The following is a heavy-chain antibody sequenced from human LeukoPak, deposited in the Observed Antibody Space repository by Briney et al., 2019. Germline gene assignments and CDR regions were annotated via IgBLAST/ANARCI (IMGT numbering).Heavy chain of an antibody. Sequence: PSETLSLTCTVSGVSMSAYQWSWVRQSPEKGLEWIGCINTKGETSYNPSLKSRVTTSVDTSKSQFSLRLASVTAADTAVYYCATSNDAKIAPFDHWGQGAPVTVSS. V-gene: IGHV4-4*09. CDR2: INTKGET. CDR1: GVSMSAYQ. CDR3: ATSNDAKIAPFDH. D-gene: IGHD2-21*01. J-gene: IGHJ4*02.